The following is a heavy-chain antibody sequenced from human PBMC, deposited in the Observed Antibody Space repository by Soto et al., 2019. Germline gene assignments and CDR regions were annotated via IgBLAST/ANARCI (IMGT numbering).Heavy chain of an antibody. J-gene: IGHJ4*02. CDR1: GGSISSGDYY. D-gene: IGHD3-3*01. Sequence: SETLSLTCTVSGGSISSGDYYWSWIRQPPGKGLEWIGYIYYSGSTYYNPSLKSRVTISVDTSKNQFSLKLSSVTAADTAVYYCARTKLITIFGVVMQYYFDYWGQGTL. V-gene: IGHV4-30-4*01. CDR2: IYYSGST. CDR3: ARTKLITIFGVVMQYYFDY.